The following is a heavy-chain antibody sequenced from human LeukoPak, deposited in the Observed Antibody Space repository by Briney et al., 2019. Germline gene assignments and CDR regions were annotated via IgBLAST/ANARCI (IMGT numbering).Heavy chain of an antibody. Sequence: PGGSLRVSCAASGITFSTYTMNWVRQAPGKGLEWVSSITSTSNYIYYADSVKGRFTISRDNAKNSLYLQMNSLRAEDTAVYYCARENYYYYYMDVWGKGTTVTVSS. J-gene: IGHJ6*03. V-gene: IGHV3-21*01. CDR3: ARENYYYYYMDV. CDR2: ITSTSNYI. CDR1: GITFSTYT.